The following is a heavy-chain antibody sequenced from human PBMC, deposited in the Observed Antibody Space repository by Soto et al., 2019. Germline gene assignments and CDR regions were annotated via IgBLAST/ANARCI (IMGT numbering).Heavy chain of an antibody. CDR1: GYTFTSYA. CDR2: INAGNGNT. J-gene: IGHJ4*02. Sequence: QVQLVQSGAEVKKPGASVKVSCKASGYTFTSYAMHWVRQAPGQRLEWMGWINAGNGNTKYSQKFQGRVTITRDTSASTAYMELSSLRSEDTAVYYCARGVVVAATPDYWGQGTLVTVSS. CDR3: ARGVVVAATPDY. D-gene: IGHD2-15*01. V-gene: IGHV1-3*01.